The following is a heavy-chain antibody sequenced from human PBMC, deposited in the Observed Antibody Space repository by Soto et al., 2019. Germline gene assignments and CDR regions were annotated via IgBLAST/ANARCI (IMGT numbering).Heavy chain of an antibody. CDR2: INSANGNT. J-gene: IGHJ4*02. Sequence: ASVKVSCKASGYTLTSHAMHWLRQAPGQRLEWMGWINSANGNTKYSQKFQGKATITRDTSASTAYMELSSLRSEDTAVYFCARGSSDWLPYFDYWGQGSLVTVSS. CDR3: ARGSSDWLPYFDY. D-gene: IGHD3-9*01. V-gene: IGHV1-3*01. CDR1: GYTLTSHA.